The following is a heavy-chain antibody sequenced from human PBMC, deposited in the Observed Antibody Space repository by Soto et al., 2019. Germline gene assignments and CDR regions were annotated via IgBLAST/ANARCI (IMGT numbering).Heavy chain of an antibody. J-gene: IGHJ4*02. CDR1: GFIFSSYA. D-gene: IGHD6-13*01. CDR2: ISGNGAST. V-gene: IGHV3-23*01. Sequence: EVQLLESGGGLVQPGGSLRLSCAASGFIFSSYAMSWVRQAPGKGLEWVSTISGNGASTYYPDSVKGRFTISRDNSKNTLYLQIYSLRAEDTAVYYCAKDLGSGIAAGGAIDYWGQGTLVTVSS. CDR3: AKDLGSGIAAGGAIDY.